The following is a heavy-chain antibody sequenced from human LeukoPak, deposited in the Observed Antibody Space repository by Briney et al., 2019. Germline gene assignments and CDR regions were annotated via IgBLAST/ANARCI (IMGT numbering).Heavy chain of an antibody. V-gene: IGHV3-23*01. D-gene: IGHD2-21*01. CDR2: ISGSGGST. CDR1: GFTFSSYA. CDR3: AKVGVSGPHFDY. J-gene: IGHJ4*02. Sequence: PGGSLRLSCAASGFTFSSYAMSWVRPAQGKGLEWGSAISGSGGSTYYADSVKGRFTISRDNSKNTLYLQMNSLRAEDTAVYYCAKVGVSGPHFDYWGQGTLVTVSS.